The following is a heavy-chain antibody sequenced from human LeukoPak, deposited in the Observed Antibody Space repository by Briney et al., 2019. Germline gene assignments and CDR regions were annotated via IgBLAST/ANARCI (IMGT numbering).Heavy chain of an antibody. Sequence: GGSLRLSCAASGFTFSDYYMSWIGQAPGKGLEWVSYISSSGSTIYYADSVKGRFTISRDNVKKSLYLQMNSLRVEDTAVYYCASGVSASRYWGQGTLVTVSS. CDR3: ASGVSASRY. CDR1: GFTFSDYY. V-gene: IGHV3-11*04. CDR2: ISSSGSTI. J-gene: IGHJ4*02.